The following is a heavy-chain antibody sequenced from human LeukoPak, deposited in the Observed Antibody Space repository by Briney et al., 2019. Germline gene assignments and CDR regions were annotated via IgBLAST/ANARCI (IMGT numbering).Heavy chain of an antibody. V-gene: IGHV3-74*03. D-gene: IGHD2-2*02. CDR1: GFTFSSYW. J-gene: IGHJ4*02. CDR2: INIDGSTT. CDR3: ARQTHYIDY. Sequence: GGSLRLSCAASGFTFSSYWMHWVRQAPGKGLVWVSRINIDGSTTTYADSVKGRFTISRDNAKNTLSLQTNSLSAEDTAVYYCARQTHYIDYWGQGTLVTVSS.